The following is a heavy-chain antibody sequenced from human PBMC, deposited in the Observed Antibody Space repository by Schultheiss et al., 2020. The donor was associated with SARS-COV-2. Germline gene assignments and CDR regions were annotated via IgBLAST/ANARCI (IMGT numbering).Heavy chain of an antibody. CDR3: AKARSGWAREGFDY. V-gene: IGHV3-NL1*01. CDR2: IYNTDGT. D-gene: IGHD6-19*01. CDR1: GFTFSSYG. J-gene: IGHJ4*02. Sequence: GGSLRLSCAASGFTFSSYGMHWVRQAPGKGLEWVSVIYNTDGTYYADSVRGRFPISRDNSKSTLYLQMDSLRAEDTAIYYCAKARSGWAREGFDYWGQGTLVTVSS.